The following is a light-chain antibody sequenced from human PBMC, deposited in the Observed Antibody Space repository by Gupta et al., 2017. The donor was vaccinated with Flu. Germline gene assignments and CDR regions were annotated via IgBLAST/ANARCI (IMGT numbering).Light chain of an antibody. V-gene: IGKV2-28*01. J-gene: IGKJ1*01. CDR2: LGS. CDR3: MQALQTWT. Sequence: PATPGEPASISCRSSQSLLHSNGYNYLDWYLQKPGQSPQLLIYLGSNRASGVPDRFSGSGSGTDFTLKISRVEAEDVGVYYCMQALQTWTFGQGTKVEIK. CDR1: QSLLHSNGYNY.